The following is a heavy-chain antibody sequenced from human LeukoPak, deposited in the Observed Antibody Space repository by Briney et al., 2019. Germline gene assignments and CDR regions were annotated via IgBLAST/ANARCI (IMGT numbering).Heavy chain of an antibody. CDR2: ISGSGGST. D-gene: IGHD3-10*01. Sequence: GGSLRLSCAASGFTFSSYWMNWARQAPGKGLEWVSAISGSGGSTYYADSVKGRFTISRDNSKNTLYLQMNSLRVEDTAVYYCAKDKIPRGYYGMDVWGQGTTVTVSS. CDR1: GFTFSSYW. J-gene: IGHJ6*02. CDR3: AKDKIPRGYYGMDV. V-gene: IGHV3-23*01.